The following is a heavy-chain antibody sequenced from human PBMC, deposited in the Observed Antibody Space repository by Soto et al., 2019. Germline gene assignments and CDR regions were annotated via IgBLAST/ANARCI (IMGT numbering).Heavy chain of an antibody. V-gene: IGHV1-69*13. J-gene: IGHJ5*02. D-gene: IGHD2-21*01. Sequence: SVKVSCKASGGTFSSYAISWVRQAPGQGLEWMGGIIPIFGTANYAQKFQGRVTITADESTSTAYMELSSLRSEDTAVYYCARAPGDILWSNWFDPWGQGTLVTVSS. CDR3: ARAPGDILWSNWFDP. CDR1: GGTFSSYA. CDR2: IIPIFGTA.